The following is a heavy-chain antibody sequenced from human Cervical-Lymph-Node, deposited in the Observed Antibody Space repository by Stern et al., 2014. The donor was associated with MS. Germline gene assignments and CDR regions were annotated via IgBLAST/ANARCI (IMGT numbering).Heavy chain of an antibody. J-gene: IGHJ3*02. Sequence: QLVESGPEVKKPGTSVKVSCKASGFTFTSSAVQWVRQARGQRLEWIGWVVVGSGNTNYAQKFQERVTITRDMSTSTAYMELSSLRSEDTAVYYCAAEPMYYSDSVGAFDIWGQGTMGTVSS. V-gene: IGHV1-58*01. CDR1: GFTFTSSA. D-gene: IGHD3-22*01. CDR2: VVVGSGNT. CDR3: AAEPMYYSDSVGAFDI.